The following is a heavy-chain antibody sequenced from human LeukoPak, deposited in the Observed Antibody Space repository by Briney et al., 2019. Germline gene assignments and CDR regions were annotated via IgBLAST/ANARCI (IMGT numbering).Heavy chain of an antibody. CDR3: AKVGLRLGGDY. CDR2: ISGSGGDT. D-gene: IGHD4-17*01. V-gene: IGHV3-23*01. CDR1: GFTFGNYA. J-gene: IGHJ4*02. Sequence: PGGSLRLSCEASGFTFGNYAISWVRQPPGKGLEWVSSISGSGGDTYFADSVKGRFTISRDNSKNTLYLQMNSLRAEDTAVYYCAKVGLRLGGDYWGQGTLVTVSS.